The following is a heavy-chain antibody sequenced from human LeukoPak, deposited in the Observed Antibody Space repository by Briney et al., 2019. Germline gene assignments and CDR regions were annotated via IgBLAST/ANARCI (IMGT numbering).Heavy chain of an antibody. J-gene: IGHJ5*02. Sequence: GGSLRLSCAASGFTISSNYMSWVRQAPGKGLEWVSVIYSGGSTYYADSVKGRFTISRDNSKNTLYLQMNSLRAEDTAVYYCARELLWFGEAAGFDPWGQGTLVTVSS. D-gene: IGHD3-10*01. CDR2: IYSGGST. CDR3: ARELLWFGEAAGFDP. V-gene: IGHV3-53*01. CDR1: GFTISSNY.